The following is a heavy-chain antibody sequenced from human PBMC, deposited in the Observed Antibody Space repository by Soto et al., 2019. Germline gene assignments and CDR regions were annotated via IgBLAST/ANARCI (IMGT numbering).Heavy chain of an antibody. D-gene: IGHD3-10*01. CDR1: GFTFSSYA. Sequence: QVQLVESGGGVVQPGRSLRLSCAASGFTFSSYAMHWVRQAPGKGLEWVAVISYDGSNKYYVDSVKGRFTISRDNSKNTLYLQMNSLRAEDTAVYYCAREGGSGSYYNVPVPDGNYGMDVWGQGTTVTVSS. CDR3: AREGGSGSYYNVPVPDGNYGMDV. V-gene: IGHV3-30-3*01. CDR2: ISYDGSNK. J-gene: IGHJ6*02.